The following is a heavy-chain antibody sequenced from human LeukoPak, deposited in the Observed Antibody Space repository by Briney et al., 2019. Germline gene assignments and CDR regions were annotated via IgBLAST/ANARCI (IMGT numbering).Heavy chain of an antibody. D-gene: IGHD4-17*01. CDR1: GFTFSSYA. V-gene: IGHV3-30*14. CDR3: ARRREYGDYDR. CDR2: ISYDGSNK. J-gene: IGHJ4*02. Sequence: PGGSLRLSCAASGFTFSSYALHWVRQAPGKGLEWVAVISYDGSNKYYADSVKGRFTISRDSSKNTVYLEMNSLRAEDTAVYYCARRREYGDYDRWGQGTLVTVSS.